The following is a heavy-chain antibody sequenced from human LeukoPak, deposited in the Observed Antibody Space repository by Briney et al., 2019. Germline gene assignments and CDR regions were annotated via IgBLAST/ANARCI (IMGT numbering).Heavy chain of an antibody. CDR3: AKDADDYYGSGSHVDY. Sequence: GGSLRLSCAASGFTFSSYAMSWVRQAPGKGLEWVSGIRGSGVSTYYADSVKGRFTISRDNSKNTLFLQMNSLRAGDTAVFYCAKDADDYYGSGSHVDYWGQGTLVTVSS. V-gene: IGHV3-23*01. CDR2: IRGSGVST. D-gene: IGHD3-10*01. CDR1: GFTFSSYA. J-gene: IGHJ4*02.